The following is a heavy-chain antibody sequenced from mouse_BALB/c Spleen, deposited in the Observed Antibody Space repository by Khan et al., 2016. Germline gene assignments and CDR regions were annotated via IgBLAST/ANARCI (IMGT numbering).Heavy chain of an antibody. CDR2: INPDSSTI. CDR1: GFDFSRYW. V-gene: IGHV4-1*02. CDR3: ARLEYYGYFDY. J-gene: IGHJ2*01. Sequence: EVQLQESGGGLVQPGGSLKLSCAASGFDFSRYWMSWARQAPGKGLEWIGEINPDSSTINYTPSLKDKFIISRDNAKNTLYLQMSKVRSEDTALYYCARLEYYGYFDYWGQGTTLTVSS. D-gene: IGHD1-1*01.